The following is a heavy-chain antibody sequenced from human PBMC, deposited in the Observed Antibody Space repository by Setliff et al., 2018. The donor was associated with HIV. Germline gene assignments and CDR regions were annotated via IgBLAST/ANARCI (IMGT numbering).Heavy chain of an antibody. J-gene: IGHJ4*02. D-gene: IGHD6-13*01. CDR3: ARGGSSRMYYFDY. CDR1: GYTFTSYY. CDR2: INPNGGST. Sequence: ASVKVSCKASGYTFTSYYVHFVRQAPGQGPEWMGIINPNGGSTSYAQKFQGRVTMTRDTSTSTVYMELSSLRSEDTAVYYWARGGSSRMYYFDYWGQGTLVTVSS. V-gene: IGHV1-46*01.